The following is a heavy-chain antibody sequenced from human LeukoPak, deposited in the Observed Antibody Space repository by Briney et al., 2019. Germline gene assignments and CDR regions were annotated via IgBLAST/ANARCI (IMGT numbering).Heavy chain of an antibody. CDR3: AXXMVAGKYNWFDP. CDR1: GFTFSNYG. J-gene: IGHJ5*02. D-gene: IGHD6-19*01. V-gene: IGHV3-23*01. CDR2: IGGYGDST. Sequence: GGTLRLSCAASGFTFSNYGMSWVRQAPGKGLEWVSTIGGYGDSTYADSVKGRFSVSRDNSKNTLYLQMNSLRAEDTAVYYCAXXMVAGKYNWFDPWGQGTLVTVSS.